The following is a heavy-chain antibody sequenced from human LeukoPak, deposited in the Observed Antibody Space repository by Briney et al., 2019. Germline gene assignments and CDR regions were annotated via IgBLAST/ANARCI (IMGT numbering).Heavy chain of an antibody. CDR2: IYYSGST. J-gene: IGHJ4*02. V-gene: IGHV4-39*02. CDR3: ASDKGYSNNYFDY. Sequence: SETLSLTCTVSGGSISTTGYYWAWIRQPPGKGLQWIASIYYSGSTYYNSSLKSRVTISVDTSKNQFSLKLSSMTAADTAVYYCASDKGYSNNYFDYWGQGTLVTVSS. D-gene: IGHD6-13*01. CDR1: GGSISTTGYY.